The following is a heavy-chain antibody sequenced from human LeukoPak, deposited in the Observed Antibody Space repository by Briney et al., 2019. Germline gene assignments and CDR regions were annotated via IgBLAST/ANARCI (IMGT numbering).Heavy chain of an antibody. D-gene: IGHD1-26*01. J-gene: IGHJ2*01. CDR3: AKIRAGELPWYFDL. CDR1: GGSTSSYY. Sequence: PSETLSLTCTVSGGSTSSYYWSWIRQPPGKGLEWIAYMHYSGTTNYNPSLRSRVTISVDTSKNQFSLKVSSVTAADTAVYYCAKIRAGELPWYFDLWGRGTLVTVSS. V-gene: IGHV4-59*01. CDR2: MHYSGTT.